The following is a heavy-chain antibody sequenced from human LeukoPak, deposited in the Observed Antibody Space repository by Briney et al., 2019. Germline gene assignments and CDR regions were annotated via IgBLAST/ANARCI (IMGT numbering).Heavy chain of an antibody. CDR3: VRDLGGRSGH. Sequence: QPGGSLRLSCAASGFAFSNAWMNWVRQAPGKGLEWVAVISNDATKKYYADSVKGRSTISRDNSENTLYLQMNSLRAEDTAVYYCVRDLGGRSGHWGQGTLVTVSS. V-gene: IGHV3-30*03. CDR2: ISNDATKK. CDR1: GFAFSNAW. J-gene: IGHJ4*02. D-gene: IGHD1-26*01.